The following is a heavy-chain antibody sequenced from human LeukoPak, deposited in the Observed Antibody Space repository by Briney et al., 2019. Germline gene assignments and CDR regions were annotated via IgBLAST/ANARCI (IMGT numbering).Heavy chain of an antibody. Sequence: GGSLKLCCAASGFTFSSFEMNWDRQSPGKGLAWISYMSSTGTTIYYADSVKGRFTISRDNAKNSLYLQMNSLRVEDTAVYYCARVGRYGVDYWGQGTLVTVSS. CDR1: GFTFSSFE. V-gene: IGHV3-48*03. CDR2: MSSTGTTI. J-gene: IGHJ4*02. CDR3: ARVGRYGVDY. D-gene: IGHD5-18*01.